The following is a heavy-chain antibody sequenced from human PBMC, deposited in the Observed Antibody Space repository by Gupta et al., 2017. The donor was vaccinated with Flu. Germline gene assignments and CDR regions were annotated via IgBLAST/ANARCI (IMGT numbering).Heavy chain of an antibody. D-gene: IGHD2-2*02. V-gene: IGHV4-39*01. Sequence: QLQLQESGPGLVKPSETLSLTCTVSGGSISSSSYYWGWIRQPPGKGLEWIGNIYYSGSTYYNPSLKSRVTISVDTAKNQFSLKLSSVTAADTAVYYCARLAPDIVLLPAVISPPKAYYYMDVWGKGTTVTVSS. CDR3: ARLAPDIVLLPAVISPPKAYYYMDV. J-gene: IGHJ6*03. CDR2: IYYSGST. CDR1: GGSISSSSYY.